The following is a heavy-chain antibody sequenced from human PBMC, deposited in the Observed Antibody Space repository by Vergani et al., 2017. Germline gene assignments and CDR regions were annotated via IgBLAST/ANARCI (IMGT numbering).Heavy chain of an antibody. CDR3: SGWYGSGAEYFQH. CDR1: GFTFSNAW. Sequence: EVQLVESGGGLVKPGGSLRLSCAASGFTFSNAWMSWVRQAPGKGLEWVGRIKSKTDGGTTDYAAPVKGRFTISRDDSKNTLYLQMNSLKTEDTAVYYCSGWYGSGAEYFQHWGQGTLVTVSS. J-gene: IGHJ1*01. D-gene: IGHD6-19*01. CDR2: IKSKTDGGTT. V-gene: IGHV3-15*01.